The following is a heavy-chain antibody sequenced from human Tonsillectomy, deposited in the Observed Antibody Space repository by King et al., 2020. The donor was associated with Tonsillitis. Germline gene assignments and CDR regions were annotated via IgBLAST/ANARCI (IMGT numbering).Heavy chain of an antibody. CDR1: GFTFSSYA. J-gene: IGHJ4*02. D-gene: IGHD3-22*01. Sequence: VQLVESGGGLVQPGGSLRLSCAASGFTFSSYAMSWVRQAPGKGLEWVSAISGSGGSTYYADSEKGRFTISRDNSKNTLYLQMNSLRAEDTAVYYCAKVLDYYDSSGYYSQDDYWGQGTLVTVSS. CDR3: AKVLDYYDSSGYYSQDDY. V-gene: IGHV3-23*04. CDR2: ISGSGGST.